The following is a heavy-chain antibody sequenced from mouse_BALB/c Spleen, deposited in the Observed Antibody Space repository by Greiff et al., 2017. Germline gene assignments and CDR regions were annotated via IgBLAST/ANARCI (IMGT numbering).Heavy chain of an antibody. CDR3: ARGAYGNYGFDY. V-gene: IGHV1-67*01. Sequence: VQLQQSGPELVRPGESVKISCKGSGYTFTDYAMHWVKQSHAKSLEWIGVISIYYDNTNYNQKFKGKATMTVDKSSSTAYMELARLTSEDSAIYYCARGAYGNYGFDYWGQGTTLTVSS. CDR2: ISIYYDNT. D-gene: IGHD2-1*01. J-gene: IGHJ2*01. CDR1: GYTFTDYA.